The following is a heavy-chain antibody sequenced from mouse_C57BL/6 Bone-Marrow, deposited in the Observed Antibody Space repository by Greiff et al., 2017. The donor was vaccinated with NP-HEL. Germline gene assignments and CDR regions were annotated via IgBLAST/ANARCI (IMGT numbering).Heavy chain of an antibody. J-gene: IGHJ3*01. V-gene: IGHV14-3*01. CDR2: IDPANGST. Sequence: EVQLQQSVAELVRPGASVKLSCTASGFNIKNTYMPWVKQRPEQGLEWIGRIDPANGSTKYAPKFKGKATITADTSSNTAYLQLSSLTSEDTAIYYCARSRTWFAYWGQGTLVTVSA. CDR3: ARSRTWFAY. CDR1: GFNIKNTY.